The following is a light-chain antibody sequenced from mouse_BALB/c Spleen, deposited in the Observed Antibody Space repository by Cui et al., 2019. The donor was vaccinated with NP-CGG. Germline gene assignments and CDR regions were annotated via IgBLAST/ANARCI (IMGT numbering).Light chain of an antibody. CDR3: ALWYSNHWV. CDR1: TGAVTTSNY. CDR2: GTN. J-gene: IGLJ1*01. V-gene: IGLV1*01. Sequence: QAVVTKESALTKSPGETVTLTCSSSTGAVTTSNYANWVQEKPDHLFTGLIGGTNNRAPGVPARFSGSLIGDKAALTITGAQTEDEAIYFCALWYSNHWVFGGGTKLTVL.